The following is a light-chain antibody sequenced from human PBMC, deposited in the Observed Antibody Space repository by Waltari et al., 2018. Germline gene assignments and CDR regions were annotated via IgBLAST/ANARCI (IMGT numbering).Light chain of an antibody. CDR1: QSVSRW. J-gene: IGKJ1*01. CDR2: GAS. CDR3: QKYGTLPAT. V-gene: IGKV3-20*01. Sequence: EIVLTQSPGTLSLSPGERATHSCRASQSVSRWLAWYQQKPGQPPRLLIYGASSRATGIPDRFSGSGSGTDFSLTISRLEPEDFAVYYCQKYGTLPATFGQGTRVEVK.